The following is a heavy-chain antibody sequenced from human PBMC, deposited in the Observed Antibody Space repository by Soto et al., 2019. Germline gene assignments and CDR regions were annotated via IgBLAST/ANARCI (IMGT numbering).Heavy chain of an antibody. Sequence: EVQLVESGGGVVQPGGSLRLSGAASGFTFSDHYMDWVRQAPGKGLEWVARSRNRVNSHTTEYAASVKGRFTISRDESKSSLYLQMNSLKIEDTAVYYCTRGLLGGAPSYTFHGMDVWGQGTTVTVSS. CDR1: GFTFSDHY. D-gene: IGHD1-26*01. CDR2: SRNRVNSHTT. V-gene: IGHV3-72*01. CDR3: TRGLLGGAPSYTFHGMDV. J-gene: IGHJ6*01.